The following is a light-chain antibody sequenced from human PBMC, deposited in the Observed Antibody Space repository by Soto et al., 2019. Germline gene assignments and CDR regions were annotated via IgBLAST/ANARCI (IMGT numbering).Light chain of an antibody. J-gene: IGKJ4*01. CDR1: QGIGSD. CDR2: GAF. Sequence: DIQLTQSPSLLSASIGDRVTITCRASQGIGSDLAWYQQKPGKVPKLLIYGAFTLQSGVPSRFSGSGSGAEFTLTISSLQPEDFATYYCQQLKSYPLTFGGGTKVEI. CDR3: QQLKSYPLT. V-gene: IGKV1-9*01.